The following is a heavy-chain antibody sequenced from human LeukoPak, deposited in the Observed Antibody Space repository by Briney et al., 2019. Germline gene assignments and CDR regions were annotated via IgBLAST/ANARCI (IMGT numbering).Heavy chain of an antibody. CDR2: ISSNGGST. CDR1: GFTFSSYA. Sequence: GGSLRLSCAASGFTFSSYAMHWVRQAPGKGLEYVSAISSNGGSTYYANPVKGRFTISRDSSKNTLYLQMGSLRAEDMAVYYCARDPGCSSTSCSPRRASVAYYFDYWGQGTLVTVSS. J-gene: IGHJ4*02. V-gene: IGHV3-64*01. D-gene: IGHD2-2*01. CDR3: ARDPGCSSTSCSPRRASVAYYFDY.